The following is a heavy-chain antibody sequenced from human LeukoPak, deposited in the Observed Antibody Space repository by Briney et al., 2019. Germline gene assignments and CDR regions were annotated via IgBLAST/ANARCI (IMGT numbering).Heavy chain of an antibody. V-gene: IGHV4-34*01. D-gene: IGHD3-22*01. CDR1: GGSFSSYY. CDR2: FNHSGNT. Sequence: SETLSLTCAVYGGSFSSYYWTWIRQPPGKGLQWIGEFNHSGNTNYNPSLKSRVSVSVDTSKNQFSLKLTSVTAADTAVYYCARGDYYDSSGYLGGNGAFDIWGQGTMVAVSS. J-gene: IGHJ3*02. CDR3: ARGDYYDSSGYLGGNGAFDI.